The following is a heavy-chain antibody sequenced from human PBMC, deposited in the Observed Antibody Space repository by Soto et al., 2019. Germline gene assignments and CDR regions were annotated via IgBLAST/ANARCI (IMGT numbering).Heavy chain of an antibody. CDR1: GGHFDRFA. CDR3: ARGEDDYGDFGSMDV. CDR2: IIPFLSAT. J-gene: IGHJ6*02. V-gene: IGHV1-69*01. D-gene: IGHD4-17*01. Sequence: QVQLVQSGAEVKKPGSSVKVSCRASGGHFDRFALSWLRQAHGQGLEWMGGIIPFLSATTYAQKFQGRVTITADESASTLYLELRSLTSDDTAGYYCARGEDDYGDFGSMDVWGQGTSVTVSS.